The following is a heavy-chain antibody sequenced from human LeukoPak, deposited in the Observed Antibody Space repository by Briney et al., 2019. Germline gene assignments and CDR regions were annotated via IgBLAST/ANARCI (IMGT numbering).Heavy chain of an antibody. CDR2: IKQDGSEK. CDR1: GLTFSSYW. Sequence: PGGSLRLSCAASGLTFSSYWMSWVRQAPGKGLEWVANIKQDGSEKYYVDSVKGRFTISRDNAKNSLYLQMNSLRAEDTAVYYCARGGLGIDYWGQGTLVTVSS. CDR3: ARGGLGIDY. J-gene: IGHJ4*02. V-gene: IGHV3-7*01. D-gene: IGHD7-27*01.